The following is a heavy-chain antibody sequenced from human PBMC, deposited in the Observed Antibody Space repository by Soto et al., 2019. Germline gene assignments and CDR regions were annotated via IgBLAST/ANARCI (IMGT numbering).Heavy chain of an antibody. J-gene: IGHJ4*02. CDR1: GYTFTSYG. CDR3: ARDLEQQPFDY. V-gene: IGHV1-18*01. D-gene: IGHD6-13*01. CDR2: ISAYNGNT. Sequence: ASVXXSCKASGYTFTSYGISWVRQAPGQGLEWMGWISAYNGNTNYAQKHQGRVTMTTDTSTSTAYMELRSLRSDDTAVYYCARDLEQQPFDYWGQGTLVTVSS.